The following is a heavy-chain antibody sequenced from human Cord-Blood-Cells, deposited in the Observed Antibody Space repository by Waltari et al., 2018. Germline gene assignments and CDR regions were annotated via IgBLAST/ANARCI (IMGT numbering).Heavy chain of an antibody. CDR1: GGTFSSYA. CDR3: ASWGGYDILTGYYAFDI. Sequence: QVQLVQSGAEVKKPGSPVKVPCKASGGTFSSYAIRWVRQAPGQGLEWMGGIIPIFGTANYAQKFQGRVTITADESTSTAYMELSSLRSEDTAVYYCASWGGYDILTGYYAFDIWGQGTMVTVSS. J-gene: IGHJ3*02. V-gene: IGHV1-69*01. CDR2: IIPIFGTA. D-gene: IGHD3-9*01.